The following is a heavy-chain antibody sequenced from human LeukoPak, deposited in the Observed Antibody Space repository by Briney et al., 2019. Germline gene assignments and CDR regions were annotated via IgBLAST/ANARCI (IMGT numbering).Heavy chain of an antibody. Sequence: SETLSLTCTVSGGSISSYYWSWIRQPPGKGLEWIGYIYYSGSTYYNPSLKSRVTISVDTSKNQFSLNLSSLTAADTAVYYCARKYYYGSGFDPWGQGTLVTVSS. CDR1: GGSISSYY. CDR3: ARKYYYGSGFDP. D-gene: IGHD3-10*01. J-gene: IGHJ5*02. V-gene: IGHV4-59*12. CDR2: IYYSGST.